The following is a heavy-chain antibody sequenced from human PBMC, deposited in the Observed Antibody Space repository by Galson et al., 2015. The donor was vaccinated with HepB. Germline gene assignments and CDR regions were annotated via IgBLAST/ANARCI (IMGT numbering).Heavy chain of an antibody. D-gene: IGHD3-16*02. V-gene: IGHV1-3*01. CDR3: ATSMVSFGGIIVRLAH. CDR2: IKAGDGDT. Sequence: SVKVSCKASGYTFPSYSIHWVRQAPGQRLEWMGWIKAGDGDTKYSQKFQGRVTFIRDTSASTAYMELTSLTSEDTAVYYCATSMVSFGGIIVRLAHWGQGTLVTVSS. J-gene: IGHJ4*02. CDR1: GYTFPSYS.